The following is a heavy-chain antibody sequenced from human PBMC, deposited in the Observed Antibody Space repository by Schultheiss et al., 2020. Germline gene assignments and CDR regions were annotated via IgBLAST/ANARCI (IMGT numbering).Heavy chain of an antibody. V-gene: IGHV1-69*13. CDR1: GYTFTGYY. CDR2: IIPIFGTA. Sequence: SVKVSCKASGYTFTGYYMHWVRQAPGQGLEWMGGIIPIFGTANYAQKFQGRVTITADESTSTAYMELSRLRSDDTAVYYCARDSYSGYDGWGQGTLVTVSS. CDR3: ARDSYSGYDG. D-gene: IGHD5-12*01. J-gene: IGHJ4*02.